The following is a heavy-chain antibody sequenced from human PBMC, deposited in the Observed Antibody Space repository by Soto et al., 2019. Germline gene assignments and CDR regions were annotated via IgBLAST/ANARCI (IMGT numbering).Heavy chain of an antibody. CDR3: AHRPYYHFWSGVLDAFDI. Sequence: QITLKESGPTLVKPTQTLTLTCTFSGFSLSTSGVGVGWIRQPPGKALEWLALVYWDDDKRYRAFLKSRLTITKNTTKNHDVLTMTNMDPVGTATYYCAHRPYYHFWSGVLDAFDIWGQETMVTVSS. J-gene: IGHJ3*02. V-gene: IGHV2-5*02. CDR2: VYWDDDK. D-gene: IGHD3-3*01. CDR1: GFSLSTSGVG.